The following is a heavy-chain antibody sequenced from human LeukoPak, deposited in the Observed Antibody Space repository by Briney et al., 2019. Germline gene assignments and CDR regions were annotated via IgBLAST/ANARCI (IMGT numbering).Heavy chain of an antibody. CDR3: ARRDGYCSSTSCYADYYYGMDV. V-gene: IGHV5-51*01. J-gene: IGHJ6*02. CDR2: IYPGDSDT. Sequence: KTGESLKIPCKGSGYSFTSYWIGWVRQMPGKGLEWMGIIYPGDSDTTYSPSFQGQVTISADKSISTAYLQWSSLKASDTAMYYCARRDGYCSSTSCYADYYYGMDVWGQGTTVTVSS. D-gene: IGHD2-2*01. CDR1: GYSFTSYW.